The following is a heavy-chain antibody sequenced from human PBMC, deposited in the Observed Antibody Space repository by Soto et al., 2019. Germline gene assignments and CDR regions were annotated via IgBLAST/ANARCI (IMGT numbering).Heavy chain of an antibody. CDR1: GGSISSSSYY. D-gene: IGHD3-16*01. CDR3: ARQRGGYFDY. J-gene: IGHJ4*02. Sequence: SETLSLTCTVSGGSISSSSYYWGWIRQPPGKGLEWIGSIYYSGSTYYNPSLKSRVTISVDTSKNQFSLKLTSVTAADTAVYYCARQRGGYFDYWDQGTLVTVSS. CDR2: IYYSGST. V-gene: IGHV4-39*01.